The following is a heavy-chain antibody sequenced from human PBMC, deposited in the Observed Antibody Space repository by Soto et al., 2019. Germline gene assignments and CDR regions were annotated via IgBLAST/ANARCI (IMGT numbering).Heavy chain of an antibody. CDR2: ISYDGSNK. Sequence: PGGSLRLSCAASGFTFSSYGMHWVRQAPGKGLEWVAVISYDGSNKYYADPVKGRFTISRDNSKNTLYLQMKSLRAEDTAVYYCAKDLAQSGYDRYYYYGMDVWGQGTTVTVSS. V-gene: IGHV3-30*18. J-gene: IGHJ6*02. CDR3: AKDLAQSGYDRYYYYGMDV. CDR1: GFTFSSYG. D-gene: IGHD5-12*01.